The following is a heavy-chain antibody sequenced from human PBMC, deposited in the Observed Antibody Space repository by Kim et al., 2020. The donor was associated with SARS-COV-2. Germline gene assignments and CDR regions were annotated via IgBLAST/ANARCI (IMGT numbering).Heavy chain of an antibody. Sequence: YYADSVKGRFTISRDNAKNSLYLQMNSLRAEDTAVYYCARDIAAAGTFDYWGQGTLVTVSS. V-gene: IGHV3-21*01. J-gene: IGHJ4*02. D-gene: IGHD6-13*01. CDR3: ARDIAAAGTFDY.